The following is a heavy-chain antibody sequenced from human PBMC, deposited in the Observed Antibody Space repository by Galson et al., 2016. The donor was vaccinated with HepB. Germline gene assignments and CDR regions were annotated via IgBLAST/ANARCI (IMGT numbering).Heavy chain of an antibody. CDR1: GFTFRSYN. Sequence: SLRLSCAASGFTFRSYNMNWVRQAPGKGLEWVSYISRSSSTINYADSVKGRFTIYRDNAKNSLYLQMDSLRAEDTAVYYCARVCGYGALASYWGQGTLVTVSS. D-gene: IGHD4-17*01. V-gene: IGHV3-48*04. J-gene: IGHJ4*02. CDR3: ARVCGYGALASY. CDR2: ISRSSSTI.